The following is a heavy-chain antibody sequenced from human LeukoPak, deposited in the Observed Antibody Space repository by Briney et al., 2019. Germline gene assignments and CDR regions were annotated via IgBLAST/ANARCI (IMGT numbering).Heavy chain of an antibody. CDR3: ARVHYDSSGYRKFDY. J-gene: IGHJ4*02. V-gene: IGHV4-59*01. Sequence: SETLSLTCTVSGGSISSYYWSWIRRPPGKGLEWIGYIYYSGSTNYNPSLKSRVTISVDTSKNQFSLKLSSVTAADTAVYYCARVHYDSSGYRKFDYWGQGTLVTVSS. CDR1: GGSISSYY. CDR2: IYYSGST. D-gene: IGHD3-22*01.